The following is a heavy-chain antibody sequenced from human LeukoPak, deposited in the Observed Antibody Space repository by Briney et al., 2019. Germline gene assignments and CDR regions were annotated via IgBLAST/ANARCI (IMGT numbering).Heavy chain of an antibody. CDR1: GYTFTSYY. CDR2: INPSGGST. Sequence: ASVKVSCKASGYTFTSYYMHWVRQAPGQGLEWMGIINPSGGSTSYAQKFQGRVTMTRDTSTSTVYMELSSLRSEDTAVYYCAREQLAQGATTLWPFDYWGQGTLVTVSS. CDR3: AREQLAQGATTLWPFDY. V-gene: IGHV1-46*01. D-gene: IGHD2/OR15-2a*01. J-gene: IGHJ4*02.